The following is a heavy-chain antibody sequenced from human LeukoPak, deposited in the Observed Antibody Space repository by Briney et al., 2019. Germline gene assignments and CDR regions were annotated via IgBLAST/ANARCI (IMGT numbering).Heavy chain of an antibody. CDR2: IYTSDST. CDR3: ARESHSSSYLFDY. J-gene: IGHJ4*02. V-gene: IGHV4-4*07. D-gene: IGHD6-6*01. CDR1: GGSISYYY. Sequence: SETLSLTCTVSGGSISYYYWSWIRQPAGKGLEWIGRIYTSDSTNYNPSLKSRVTMSVDTSKKQFSLKLSSVTAADTAVYYCARESHSSSYLFDYWGQGTLVTVSS.